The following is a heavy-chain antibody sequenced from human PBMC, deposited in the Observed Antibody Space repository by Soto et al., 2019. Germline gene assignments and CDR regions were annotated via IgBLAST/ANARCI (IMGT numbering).Heavy chain of an antibody. J-gene: IGHJ6*02. CDR3: AMDPYLPNPRYYYYGMDV. CDR1: GFTFSSYA. V-gene: IGHV3-23*01. CDR2: ISGSGGST. Sequence: GGSLRLSCAASGFTFSSYAMSWVRQAPGKGLEWVSAISGSGGSTYYADSVKGRFTISRDNSKNTLYLQMNSLRAEDTAVYYWAMDPYLPNPRYYYYGMDVWGQGTTVTVSS.